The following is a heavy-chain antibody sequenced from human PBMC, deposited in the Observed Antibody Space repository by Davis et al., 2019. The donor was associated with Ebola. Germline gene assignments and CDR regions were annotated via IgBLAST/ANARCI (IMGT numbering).Heavy chain of an antibody. D-gene: IGHD2-2*01. J-gene: IGHJ5*02. Sequence: MPSETLSLTCAVYGGSFSGYYWSWIRQPPGKGLEWIGEINHSGSTNYNPSLKSRVTISVDTSKNQFSLKLSSVTAADTAVYYCARYQLLSDWFDPWGQGMLVTVSS. CDR3: ARYQLLSDWFDP. V-gene: IGHV4-34*01. CDR1: GGSFSGYY. CDR2: INHSGST.